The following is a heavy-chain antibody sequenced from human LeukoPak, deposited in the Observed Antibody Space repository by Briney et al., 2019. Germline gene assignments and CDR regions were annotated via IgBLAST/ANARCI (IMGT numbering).Heavy chain of an antibody. J-gene: IGHJ4*02. CDR1: GFTFSSYA. V-gene: IGHV3-23*01. CDR3: AKVVRVAATPYYFDY. CDR2: ISGSGGST. Sequence: GGSLRLSCAASGFTFSSYAMSWVRQAPGKGLEWVSAISGSGGSTYYADSVKGRFTISRDNSKNTLYLQMNSPRAEDTAVYYCAKVVRVAATPYYFDYWGQGTLVTVSS. D-gene: IGHD2-15*01.